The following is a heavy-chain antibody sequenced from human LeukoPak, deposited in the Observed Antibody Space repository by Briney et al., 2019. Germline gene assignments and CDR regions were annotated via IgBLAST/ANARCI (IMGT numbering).Heavy chain of an antibody. D-gene: IGHD1-26*01. CDR2: NYHGGSS. CDR3: ARRTYSESYWKHFDS. CDR1: GFSLSSGYY. J-gene: IGHJ4*02. V-gene: IGHV4-38-2*02. Sequence: SETLSLTCTVSGFSLSSGYYWGWIRPSPGKGLEWIGSNYHGGSSHYNPSLKSRVSISVDTSKNQFSLKLSSVTAADTAVYYCARRTYSESYWKHFDSWGQGTLVTVSS.